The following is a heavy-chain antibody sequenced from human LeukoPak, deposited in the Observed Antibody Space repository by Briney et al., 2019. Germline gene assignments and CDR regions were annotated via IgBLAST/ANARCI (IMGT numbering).Heavy chain of an antibody. CDR2: IYSGGST. V-gene: IGHV3-53*01. Sequence: GGSLRLSCAASGFTVSSNYMSWVRQAPGKGLEWVSVIYSGGSTYYADSVKGRFTISRDNSKNTLYLQMNSLRAEATAVYYCARAPYYDFNFDYWGQGTLVTVSS. D-gene: IGHD3-3*01. J-gene: IGHJ4*02. CDR1: GFTVSSNY. CDR3: ARAPYYDFNFDY.